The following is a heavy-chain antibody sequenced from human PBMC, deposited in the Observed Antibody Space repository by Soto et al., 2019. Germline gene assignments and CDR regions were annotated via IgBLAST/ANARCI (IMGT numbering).Heavy chain of an antibody. J-gene: IGHJ6*02. Sequence: SETLSLTCAVSGGSISSGGYSWSWIRQPPGKGLEWIGYIYHSGSTYYNPPLKSRVTISVDRSKNQFSLKLSSVTAADTAVYYCARGSRNYYYGMDVWGQGTTVTVSS. V-gene: IGHV4-30-2*01. CDR1: GGSISSGGYS. CDR2: IYHSGST. CDR3: ARGSRNYYYGMDV.